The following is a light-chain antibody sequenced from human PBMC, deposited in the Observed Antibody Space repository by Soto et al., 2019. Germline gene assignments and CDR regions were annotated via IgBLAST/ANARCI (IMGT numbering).Light chain of an antibody. CDR3: QQSFSIPYT. CDR2: VAF. J-gene: IGKJ2*01. V-gene: IGKV1-39*01. Sequence: DIQMTQSPSSLSASVGDRVTITCRASQTIDNNLNWYQQEPGKAPRLLIYVAFSLQSGVPSRFSGSGSGTDFTLTISSLQPDDFATYFCQQSFSIPYTFGQGTILEIK. CDR1: QTIDNN.